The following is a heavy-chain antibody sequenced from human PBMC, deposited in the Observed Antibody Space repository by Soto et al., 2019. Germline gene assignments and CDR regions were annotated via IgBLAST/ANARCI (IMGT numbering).Heavy chain of an antibody. CDR2: INHSGST. V-gene: IGHV4-34*01. D-gene: IGHD5-18*01. J-gene: IGHJ4*02. CDR1: GGSFSGYY. Sequence: SETLSLTCAVYGGSFSGYYWSWIRQPPGKGLEWIGEINHSGSTNYNPPLKSRVTISVDTSKNQFSLKLSSVTAADTAVYYCARGRGYGPQRYFDYWGQGTLVTVSS. CDR3: ARGRGYGPQRYFDY.